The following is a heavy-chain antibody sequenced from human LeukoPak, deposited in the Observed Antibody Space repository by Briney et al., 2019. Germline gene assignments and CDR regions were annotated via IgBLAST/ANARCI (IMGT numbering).Heavy chain of an antibody. CDR1: GASISNYY. J-gene: IGHJ6*03. CDR3: ARTRSYYMDV. V-gene: IGHV4-4*07. D-gene: IGHD6-19*01. Sequence: PSETLSLTCTVSGASISNYYWTWIRQPAGKGLEWIGRMRSSGSTIYNPSLKSRVTMSVDTSKNQFSLTLSSVTAADTAVYYCARTRSYYMDVWAKGTTVTVSS. CDR2: MRSSGST.